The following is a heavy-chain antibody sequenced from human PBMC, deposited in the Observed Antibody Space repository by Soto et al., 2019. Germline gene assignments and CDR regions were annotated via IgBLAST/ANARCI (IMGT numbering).Heavy chain of an antibody. Sequence: HVQLVESGGGVVQPGRSLRLSCAASGFAFNSYAMHWVRQAPGKGLEWVAIMSYDGKNQYYADSVKGRFTISKDISKNTLFLQMNSLRPEDTANYYCAKALGELSPESFDYWGQGILVTVSS. D-gene: IGHD3-16*02. CDR1: GFAFNSYA. J-gene: IGHJ4*01. CDR2: MSYDGKNQ. CDR3: AKALGELSPESFDY. V-gene: IGHV3-30*18.